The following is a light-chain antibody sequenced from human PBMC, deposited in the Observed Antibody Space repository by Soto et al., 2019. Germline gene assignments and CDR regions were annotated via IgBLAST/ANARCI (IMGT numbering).Light chain of an antibody. CDR1: QTISNY. V-gene: IGKV1-39*01. CDR2: AAS. J-gene: IGKJ1*01. CDR3: QQTYTSPRT. Sequence: DIHMTQSPSSLSASVGDRVTITCRASQTISNYLSWYLQKPGKAPKLLIYAASTLQSGVPSRFSGSGSGTDFTLTISSLQPEDFATYYCQQTYTSPRTFGQGTKVDIK.